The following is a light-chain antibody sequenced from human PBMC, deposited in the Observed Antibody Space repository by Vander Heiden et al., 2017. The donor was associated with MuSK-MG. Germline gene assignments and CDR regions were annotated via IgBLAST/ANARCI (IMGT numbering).Light chain of an antibody. Sequence: EIVLTQSPGTLSLSPGERATLSCRASQRIDSTYYSWYQQQPGPPPALLIYATSGRATGVPDRVSGSGSGTDFTLTSSRLEPEDFAVYYCQQGRNSLPITFGQGTQLEIK. CDR3: QQGRNSLPIT. CDR1: QRIDSTY. CDR2: ATS. V-gene: IGKV3-20*01. J-gene: IGKJ5*01.